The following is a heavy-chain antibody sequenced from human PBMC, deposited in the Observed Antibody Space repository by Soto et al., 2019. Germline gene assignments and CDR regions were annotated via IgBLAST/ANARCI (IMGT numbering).Heavy chain of an antibody. CDR1: GGSVSSGSYY. CDR3: ASMPVTTRNWFDP. CDR2: IYYTGST. Sequence: ETLSLTCTVSGGSVSSGSYYWSWIRQPPGRGLDWIGNIYYTGSTNYNPSLKSRVTLSVDTSRNQFSLKLNSVTAADTAAYDCASMPVTTRNWFDPWGPGPLVTVSS. D-gene: IGHD4-4*01. J-gene: IGHJ5*02. V-gene: IGHV4-61*01.